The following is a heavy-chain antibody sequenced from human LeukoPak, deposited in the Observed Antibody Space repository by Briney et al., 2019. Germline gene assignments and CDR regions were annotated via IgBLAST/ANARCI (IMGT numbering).Heavy chain of an antibody. D-gene: IGHD5-12*01. V-gene: IGHV6-1*01. J-gene: IGHJ4*02. CDR3: AREGLDSRGYDYGYYFDY. CDR2: TYYRSKWYN. Sequence: SQTLSLTCAISGDSVSSNSAAWNWIRQSPSRGLEWLGRTYYRSKWYNDYAVSVKSRITINPGTSKNQFSLQLNSVTPEDTAVYYCAREGLDSRGYDYGYYFDYWGQGTLVTVSS. CDR1: GDSVSSNSAA.